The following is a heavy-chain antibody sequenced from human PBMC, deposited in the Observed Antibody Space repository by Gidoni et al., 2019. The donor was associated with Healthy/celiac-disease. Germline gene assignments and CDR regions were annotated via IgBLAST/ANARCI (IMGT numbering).Heavy chain of an antibody. CDR2: IYSGGST. V-gene: IGHV3-66*02. Sequence: EVQLVESGGGLVPPGGSLGLPCAASGFTVTSNYMSWVRQAPGKGLEWVSVIYSGGSTYYADSVKGRFTISRDNSKNTLYLQMNSLRAEDTAVYYCAISPLHYYDSPGPFQHWGQGTLVTVSS. J-gene: IGHJ1*01. D-gene: IGHD3-22*01. CDR3: AISPLHYYDSPGPFQH. CDR1: GFTVTSNY.